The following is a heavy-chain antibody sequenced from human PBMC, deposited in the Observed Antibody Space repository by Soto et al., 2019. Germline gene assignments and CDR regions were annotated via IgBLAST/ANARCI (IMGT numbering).Heavy chain of an antibody. CDR1: SGSISSSNW. V-gene: IGHV4-39*01. CDR3: ATLVLFSWIDY. CDR2: IYYSGST. J-gene: IGHJ4*02. D-gene: IGHD2-21*01. Sequence: SETLSLTCAVSSGSISSSNWWSWVRQPPGKGLEWIGSIYYSGSTYYNPSLKSRVTISVDTSKNQFSLKLSSVTAADTAVYYCATLVLFSWIDYWGQGTLVTVSS.